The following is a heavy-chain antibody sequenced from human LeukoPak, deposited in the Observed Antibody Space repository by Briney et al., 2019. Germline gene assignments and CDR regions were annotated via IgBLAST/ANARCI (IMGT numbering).Heavy chain of an antibody. CDR1: GYTFTGYH. CDR2: INPNSGGT. V-gene: IGHV1-2*02. CDR3: ARTDCTNGVCYLTLFDY. Sequence: ASVKVSCKASGYTFTGYHMRWVRQAPGQGLEWMGWINPNSGGTNYAQKFQGRVTMTRDTSSSTAYMELSRLRSDDTAVYYCARTDCTNGVCYLTLFDYWGQGTLVTVSS. J-gene: IGHJ4*02. D-gene: IGHD2-8*01.